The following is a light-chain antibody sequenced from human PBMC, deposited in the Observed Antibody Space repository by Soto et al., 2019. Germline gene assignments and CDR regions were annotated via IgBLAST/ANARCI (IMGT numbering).Light chain of an antibody. J-gene: IGKJ1*01. CDR3: QQRSSWHT. V-gene: IGKV3-11*01. Sequence: EIVLTQSPATLSLSPGERATLSCRASQSVSSYLAWYQQKPGQAPRLLIYDASNRATGVPARFSGGGSGTDFTLTISSLEPEDSAIYYCQQRSSWHTFGQGTKVEIK. CDR2: DAS. CDR1: QSVSSY.